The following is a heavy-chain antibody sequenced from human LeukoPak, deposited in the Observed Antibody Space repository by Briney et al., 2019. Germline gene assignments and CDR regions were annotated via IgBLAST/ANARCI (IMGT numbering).Heavy chain of an antibody. CDR3: ARQGVYVVVPAAIPEINNQNWFDP. CDR2: IYYSGST. D-gene: IGHD2-2*02. Sequence: SETLSLTCTVSGGSISSSSYYWGWIRQPPGKGLEWIGSIYYSGSTNYHPSLKSRVTISVDTSKNQFSLKLSSVTAADTAVYYCARQGVYVVVPAAIPEINNQNWFDPWGQGTLVTVSS. V-gene: IGHV4-39*01. J-gene: IGHJ5*02. CDR1: GGSISSSSYY.